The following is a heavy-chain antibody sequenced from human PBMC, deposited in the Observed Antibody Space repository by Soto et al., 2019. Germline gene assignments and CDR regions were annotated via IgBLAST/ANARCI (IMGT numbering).Heavy chain of an antibody. CDR1: GGTLSDHG. Sequence: QVQLEQSGAEVKKPGSSVKVSCKASGGTLSDHGVAWLRQAPGQGLEWMGGTIPVFNTAQYAQKFQGRVTVTADKFTNIAYMELSSLRAEDTAFYFCAGGVYGSGNYYTGPSAFDIWGQGTMVIVSS. V-gene: IGHV1-69*06. CDR2: TIPVFNTA. D-gene: IGHD3-10*01. CDR3: AGGVYGSGNYYTGPSAFDI. J-gene: IGHJ3*02.